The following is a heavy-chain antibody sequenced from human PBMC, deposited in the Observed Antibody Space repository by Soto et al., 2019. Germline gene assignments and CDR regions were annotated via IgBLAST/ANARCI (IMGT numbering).Heavy chain of an antibody. CDR2: INHSGST. V-gene: IGHV4-34*01. CDR3: ARGRYCSGGSCHRFDY. J-gene: IGHJ4*02. CDR1: GGSFSGYY. D-gene: IGHD2-15*01. Sequence: SETLSLTCAVYGGSFSGYYWSWIRQPPGKGLEWIGEINHSGSTNYNPSLKSRVTISVDTSKNQFSLKLSSVTAADTAVYYCARGRYCSGGSCHRFDYWGQGTLVTVSS.